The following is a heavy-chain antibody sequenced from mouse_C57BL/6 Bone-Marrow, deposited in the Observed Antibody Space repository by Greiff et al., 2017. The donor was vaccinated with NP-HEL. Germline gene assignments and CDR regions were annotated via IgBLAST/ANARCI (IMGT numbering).Heavy chain of an antibody. Sequence: VQLKQSGGGLVKPGGSLKLSCAASGFTFSDYGMHWVRQAPEKGLEWVAYISSGSSTIYYADTVKGRFTISRDNAKNTLFLQMTSLRSEDTAMYYCARTPITTVVVNWYFDVWGTGTTVTVSS. CDR1: GFTFSDYG. J-gene: IGHJ1*03. D-gene: IGHD1-1*01. CDR3: ARTPITTVVVNWYFDV. CDR2: ISSGSSTI. V-gene: IGHV5-17*01.